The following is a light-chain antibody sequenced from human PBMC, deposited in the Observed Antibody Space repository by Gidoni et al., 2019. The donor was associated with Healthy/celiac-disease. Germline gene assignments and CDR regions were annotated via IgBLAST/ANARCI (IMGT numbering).Light chain of an antibody. J-gene: IGKJ1*01. V-gene: IGKV1D-8*01. Sequence: VIWMTQSPSLLSASTGDRVTISCRMSQGIRSYLAWYQQKPGKAPELLIYAASTLQSGVQSRFSGSGSVTDFTLTISCLQSEDFATYYCQQYYSFPPTFGQGTKVEIK. CDR2: AAS. CDR1: QGIRSY. CDR3: QQYYSFPPT.